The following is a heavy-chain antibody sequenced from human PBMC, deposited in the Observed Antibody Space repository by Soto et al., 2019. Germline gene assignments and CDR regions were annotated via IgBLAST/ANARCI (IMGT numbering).Heavy chain of an antibody. V-gene: IGHV3-23*01. D-gene: IGHD6-19*01. CDR1: GFTFSSYA. J-gene: IGHJ4*02. CDR2: ISGSGGST. Sequence: GGSLRLSCAASGFTFSSYAMSWVRQAPGKGLEWVSAISGSGGSTYYADSVKGRFTISRDNSKNTLYLQMNSLRAEDTAVYYCAKDRSPRYSSGWYSFFDYWGQGTLVTVSS. CDR3: AKDRSPRYSSGWYSFFDY.